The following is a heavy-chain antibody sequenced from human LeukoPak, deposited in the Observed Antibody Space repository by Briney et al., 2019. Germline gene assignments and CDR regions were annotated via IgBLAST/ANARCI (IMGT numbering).Heavy chain of an antibody. CDR3: ARVGWVLRYAFDI. D-gene: IGHD3-16*01. CDR1: GLSFSSHG. V-gene: IGHV3-33*01. CDR2: IWYDGTNE. Sequence: PGGSLRLSCAASGLSFSSHGMHWVRQAPGKGLEWVAVIWYDGTNENYSDSLRGRFTISRDNSKNTLYLQMNSLRAEDTAVYYCARVGWVLRYAFDIWGQGTMVTVSS. J-gene: IGHJ3*02.